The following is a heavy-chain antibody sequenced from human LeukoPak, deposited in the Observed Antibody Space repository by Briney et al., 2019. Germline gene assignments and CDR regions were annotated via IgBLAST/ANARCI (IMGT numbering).Heavy chain of an antibody. CDR3: ARVTSGGDYYGMDV. CDR1: GGSLSSYY. J-gene: IGHJ6*02. D-gene: IGHD2-15*01. V-gene: IGHV4-59*01. CDR2: IYYSGST. Sequence: SETLSLTCTVSGGSLSSYYWSWIRQPPGKGLECIGYIYYSGSTNYNPSLKSRVTISVDTSKNQFSLKVSSVTAADTAVYYCARVTSGGDYYGMDVWGQGTTVTVSS.